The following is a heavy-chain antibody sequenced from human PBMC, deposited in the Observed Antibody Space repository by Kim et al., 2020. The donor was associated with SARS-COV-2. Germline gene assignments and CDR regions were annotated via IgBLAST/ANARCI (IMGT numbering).Heavy chain of an antibody. Sequence: GGSLRLSCAASGFFFSNYGMHWIRQAPGKGLEWITYIWSDGSKTYYRDSVKGRFTVSRDNSQNKVYLQMSSLSGDDTAIYCWVRSKATLRSMPDNWGRGTLFSVSS. D-gene: IGHD1-1*01. CDR1: GFFFSNYG. J-gene: IGHJ4*01. V-gene: IGHV3-33*01. CDR3: VRSKATLRSMPDN. CDR2: IWSDGSKT.